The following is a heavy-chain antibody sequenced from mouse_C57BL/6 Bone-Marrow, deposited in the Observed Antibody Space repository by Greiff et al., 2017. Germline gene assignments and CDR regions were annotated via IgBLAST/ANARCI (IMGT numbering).Heavy chain of an antibody. D-gene: IGHD1-1*01. V-gene: IGHV1-81*01. Sequence: QVQLQQPGAELARPGASVKLSCKASGYTFTSYGISWVKQRTGQGLEWIGEIYPRSGNTYYNEKFKGKATLTADKSSSTAYMELRSLTSEDSAVYFCARTRYYGSPFDYWGQGTTLTVSS. CDR2: IYPRSGNT. CDR1: GYTFTSYG. J-gene: IGHJ2*01. CDR3: ARTRYYGSPFDY.